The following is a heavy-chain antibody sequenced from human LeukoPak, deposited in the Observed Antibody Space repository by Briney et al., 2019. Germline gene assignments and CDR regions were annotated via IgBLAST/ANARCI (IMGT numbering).Heavy chain of an antibody. CDR1: GGSFSGYY. CDR3: ARDRYGSGSNDY. D-gene: IGHD3-10*01. J-gene: IGHJ4*02. Sequence: SETLSLTCAVYGGSFSGYYWSWIRQHPGKGLEWIGYIYYSGSTYYNPSLKSRVTISVDTSKNQFSLKLSSVTAADTAVYYCARDRYGSGSNDYWGQGTLVTVSS. CDR2: IYYSGST. V-gene: IGHV4-31*11.